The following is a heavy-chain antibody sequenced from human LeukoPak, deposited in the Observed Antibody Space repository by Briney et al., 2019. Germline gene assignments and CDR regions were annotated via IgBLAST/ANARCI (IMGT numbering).Heavy chain of an antibody. Sequence: GGSLRLSCAASGFTFSSYAMTWVRQAPRKGLDWVSTISGSAGSTYYADSVKGRFTISRDISKNTLYLHMNSLRAEDTAVYYCAKDSGSYSGYYYYFYYGMDVWGQGTTVTVSS. CDR2: ISGSAGST. J-gene: IGHJ6*02. CDR3: AKDSGSYSGYYYYFYYGMDV. V-gene: IGHV3-23*01. D-gene: IGHD1-26*01. CDR1: GFTFSSYA.